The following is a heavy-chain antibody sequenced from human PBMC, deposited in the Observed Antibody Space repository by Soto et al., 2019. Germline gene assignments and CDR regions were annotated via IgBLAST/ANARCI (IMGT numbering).Heavy chain of an antibody. CDR1: GFTFSHYA. CDR2: ISGGGVNT. J-gene: IGHJ3*01. Sequence: EVQLLESGGGLVQPGGSLRLSCVASGFTFSHYAMNWVRQAPGKGLEWISAISGGGVNTYYADSVKGRISVSRDNSKSTLYLHIDSLRAADTAVYYCAKDIAPKNYDSSGDPMDVWGQGTKVTVAS. V-gene: IGHV3-23*01. CDR3: AKDIAPKNYDSSGDPMDV. D-gene: IGHD3-22*01.